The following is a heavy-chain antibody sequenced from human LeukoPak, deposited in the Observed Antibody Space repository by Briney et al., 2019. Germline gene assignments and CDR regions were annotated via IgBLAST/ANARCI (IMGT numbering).Heavy chain of an antibody. CDR1: GFTFSSYS. D-gene: IGHD6-6*01. J-gene: IGHJ5*02. V-gene: IGHV3-21*04. CDR3: ARDIPVDSRSSVPKPVRDS. Sequence: KPGGSLRLSCAASGFTFSSYSMNWVRQAPGKGLEWVSSISSSSSYIYYADSVKGRFTISRHNSKNTLYLQMTSLRAEDTAVYYCARDIPVDSRSSVPKPVRDSWGQGTLVTVSS. CDR2: ISSSSSYI.